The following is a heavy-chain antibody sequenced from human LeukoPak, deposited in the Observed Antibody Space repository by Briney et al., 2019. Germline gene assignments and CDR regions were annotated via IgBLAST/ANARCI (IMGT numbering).Heavy chain of an antibody. CDR2: IYYSGST. V-gene: IGHV4-59*08. Sequence: SETLSLTCTVSGGSISSYYWSWIRQPPGRGLEWIGYIYYSGSTNYNPSLKSRVTISVDTSKNQFSLKLSSVTAADTAVYYCARLTARRGIVVVPAAIDYWGQGTLVTVSS. CDR1: GGSISSYY. CDR3: ARLTARRGIVVVPAAIDY. D-gene: IGHD2-2*01. J-gene: IGHJ4*02.